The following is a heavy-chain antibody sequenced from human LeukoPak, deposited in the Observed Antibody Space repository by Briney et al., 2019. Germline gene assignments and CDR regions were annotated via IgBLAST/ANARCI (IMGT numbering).Heavy chain of an antibody. J-gene: IGHJ6*02. CDR3: ARDDCSSTSCYVGYYYGMDV. CDR2: ISYDGSNK. CDR1: GFTFSSYA. V-gene: IGHV3-30-3*01. Sequence: GRSLRLSCAASGFTFSSYAMHCVRQAPGKGLEWVAVISYDGSNKYYADSVKGRFTISRDNSKNTLYLQMNSLRAEDTAVYYCARDDCSSTSCYVGYYYGMDVWGQGTTVTVSS. D-gene: IGHD2-2*01.